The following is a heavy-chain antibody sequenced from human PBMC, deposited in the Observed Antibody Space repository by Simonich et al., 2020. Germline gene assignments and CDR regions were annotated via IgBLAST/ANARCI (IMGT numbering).Heavy chain of an antibody. J-gene: IGHJ3*02. CDR3: ARDYSNYDAFDI. CDR1: GFPFSSYW. Sequence: EVQLVESGGGLVQPGGSLRLSCAASGFPFSSYWMHWVRQAPGKGLVGVSRMNSDGSSTSYADSVKGRFTISRDNAKNTLYLQMNSLRAEDTAVYYCARDYSNYDAFDIWGQGTMVTVSS. CDR2: MNSDGSST. V-gene: IGHV3-74*01. D-gene: IGHD4-4*01.